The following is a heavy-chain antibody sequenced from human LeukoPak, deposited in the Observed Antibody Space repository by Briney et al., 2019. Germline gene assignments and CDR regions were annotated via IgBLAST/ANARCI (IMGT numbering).Heavy chain of an antibody. Sequence: PETLSLTCTVSGGSISSGTYYWGWIRQPPGKGLEWFGSIYYSGNTYYNPSLKSRVTISVDTSKNQFSLKLSSVTAADTAVYYCARSSFTYNTFDPWGQGTLVTVSS. CDR2: IYYSGNT. D-gene: IGHD1-1*01. CDR1: GGSISSGTYY. V-gene: IGHV4-39*01. J-gene: IGHJ5*02. CDR3: ARSSFTYNTFDP.